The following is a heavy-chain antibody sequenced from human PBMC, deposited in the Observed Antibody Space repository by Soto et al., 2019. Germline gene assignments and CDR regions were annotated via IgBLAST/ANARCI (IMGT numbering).Heavy chain of an antibody. CDR1: GYTLTELS. CDR3: ATAIITRITMVRGDYDY. CDR2: FDPEDGET. D-gene: IGHD3-10*01. Sequence: ASVKVSCKVSGYTLTELSMHWVRQAPGKGLEWMGGFDPEDGETIYAQKFQGRVTMTEDTSTDTAYMELSSLRSEDTAVYYCATAIITRITMVRGDYDYWGQGTLVTVSS. J-gene: IGHJ4*02. V-gene: IGHV1-24*01.